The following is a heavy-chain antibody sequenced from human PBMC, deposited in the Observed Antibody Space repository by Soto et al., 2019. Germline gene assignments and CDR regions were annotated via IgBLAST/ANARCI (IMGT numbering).Heavy chain of an antibody. CDR1: GGTFSSYA. Sequence: QVQLVQSGAEVKKPGSSVKVSCKASGGTFSSYAISWVRQAPGQGLEWMGGIIPIFGTANYAQKFQGRVKITADESTSTAYMELSSLRSEDTAVYYCARAKRGYKLTPGQQLDYWGQGTLVTVSS. CDR2: IIPIFGTA. D-gene: IGHD5-18*01. V-gene: IGHV1-69*01. CDR3: ARAKRGYKLTPGQQLDY. J-gene: IGHJ4*02.